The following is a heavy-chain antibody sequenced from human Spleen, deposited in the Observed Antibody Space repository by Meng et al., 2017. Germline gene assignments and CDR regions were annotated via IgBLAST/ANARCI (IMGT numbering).Heavy chain of an antibody. D-gene: IGHD3-10*01. CDR2: IYDSGST. J-gene: IGHJ3*02. Sequence: SETLSLTCTVSGGSISSYYWGWIRQPPGKGLEWIGSIYDSGSTYYNPSLKSRVTITVDTSKNQFPLKLNSVTAADTAVYYCARARNYYGSGRSAFDIWGQGTMVTVSS. CDR3: ARARNYYGSGRSAFDI. CDR1: GGSISSYY. V-gene: IGHV4-39*06.